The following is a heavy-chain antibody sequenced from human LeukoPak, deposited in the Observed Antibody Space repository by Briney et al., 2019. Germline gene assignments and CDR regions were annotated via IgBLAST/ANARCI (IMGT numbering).Heavy chain of an antibody. D-gene: IGHD6-19*01. CDR2: IYYSGST. J-gene: IGHJ3*02. CDR1: GGSISSYY. V-gene: IGHV4-59*01. Sequence: PSETLSLTCTVSGGSISSYYWSWIRQPPGKGLEWIGYIYYSGSTNYNPSLKSRVTTSVDTSKNQFSLKLSSVTAADTAVYYCATRIAVAAPDAFDIWGQGTMVTVSS. CDR3: ATRIAVAAPDAFDI.